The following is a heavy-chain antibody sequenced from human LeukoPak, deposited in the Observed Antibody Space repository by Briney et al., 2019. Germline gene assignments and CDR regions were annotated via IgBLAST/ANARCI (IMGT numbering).Heavy chain of an antibody. Sequence: SETLSLTCTVSGGSISSGDYYWSWIRQPPGKGLEWIGYIYYSGSTNYNPSLKSRVTISVDTSKNQFSLKLSSVTAADTAVYYCARDLAPAGYSGSYSPGGFDYWGQGTLVTVSS. V-gene: IGHV4-61*08. CDR3: ARDLAPAGYSGSYSPGGFDY. CDR2: IYYSGST. D-gene: IGHD1-26*01. CDR1: GGSISSGDYY. J-gene: IGHJ4*02.